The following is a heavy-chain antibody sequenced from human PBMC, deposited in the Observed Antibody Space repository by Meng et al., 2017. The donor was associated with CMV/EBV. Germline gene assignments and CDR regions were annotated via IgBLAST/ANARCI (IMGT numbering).Heavy chain of an antibody. D-gene: IGHD3-10*01. Sequence: QVQLQQWGAGLLKPSETLSLTCPVYGGSFSGYYWSWIRQPPGKGLEWIGEINHSGSTNYNPSLKSRVTISVDTSKNQFSLKLSSVTAADTAVYYCARESMVRGEDWGQGTLVTVSS. J-gene: IGHJ4*02. CDR3: ARESMVRGED. CDR2: INHSGST. CDR1: GGSFSGYY. V-gene: IGHV4-34*01.